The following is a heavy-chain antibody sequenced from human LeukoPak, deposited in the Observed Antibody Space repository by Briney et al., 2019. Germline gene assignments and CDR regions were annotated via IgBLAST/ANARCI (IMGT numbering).Heavy chain of an antibody. CDR1: GVSFSTYS. D-gene: IGHD1-1*01. V-gene: IGHV3-21*01. J-gene: IGHJ6*03. CDR2: ISSSRDYI. CDR3: ARVTTGNWLSRGYYYMDV. Sequence: PGGSLRLSCAASGVSFSTYSMSWVRQAPGKGLEWVSSISSSRDYIYYADSVKGRFTISRHTAKNSLFLQMHRLRAEDTAVYYCARVTTGNWLSRGYYYMDVWGKGTTVTVSS.